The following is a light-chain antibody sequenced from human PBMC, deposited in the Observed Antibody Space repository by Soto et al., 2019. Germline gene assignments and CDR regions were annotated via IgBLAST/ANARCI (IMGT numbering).Light chain of an antibody. CDR2: DVS. V-gene: IGKV3D-15*01. J-gene: IGKJ5*01. CDR1: QSVGTS. CDR3: QQYGYWPLT. Sequence: EIVMTQSPATLSVSPGERATLSCRASQSVGTSLAWYQQKPGQAPRLLIYDVSTRATGIPARFSGSGSGAEFTLIISSLQSEDFAVYYCQQYGYWPLTFGQGTRLEIK.